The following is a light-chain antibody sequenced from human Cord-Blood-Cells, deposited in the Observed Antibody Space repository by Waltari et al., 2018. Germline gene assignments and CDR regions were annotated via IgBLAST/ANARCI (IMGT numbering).Light chain of an antibody. J-gene: IGKJ4*01. CDR3: QQYYSYPLT. CDR2: AAS. Sequence: AIRMTQSPSSFSASTGDRVTITCRAGQGISSYLAWYQQKPGKAPKLLIYAASTLQSGVPSRYRGSGCGTEFSRTSSCLQAEDFATYCCQQYYSYPLTVGGGTKVEIK. V-gene: IGKV1-8*01. CDR1: QGISSY.